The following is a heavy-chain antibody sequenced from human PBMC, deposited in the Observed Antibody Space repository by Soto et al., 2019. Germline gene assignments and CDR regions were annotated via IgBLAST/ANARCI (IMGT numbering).Heavy chain of an antibody. D-gene: IGHD2-2*01. CDR3: AREVEMATIKPDYYGMDV. CDR2: IIPIFGTA. J-gene: IGHJ6*02. Sequence: ASVKVSCKASGGTFSSYAISWVRQAPGQGLEWMGGIIPIFGTANYAQKFQGRVTITADESTSTAYMELSSLRSEDTAVYYCAREVEMATIKPDYYGMDVSGQGTTVTVSS. V-gene: IGHV1-69*13. CDR1: GGTFSSYA.